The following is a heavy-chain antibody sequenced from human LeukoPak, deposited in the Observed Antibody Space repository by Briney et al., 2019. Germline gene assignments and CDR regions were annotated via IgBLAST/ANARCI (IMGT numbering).Heavy chain of an antibody. CDR2: IYTSGST. J-gene: IGHJ3*02. CDR1: GGSISSYY. CDR3: ARQPLYCSSTSCILGAFDI. D-gene: IGHD2-2*01. Sequence: KPSGTLSLTCTVSGGSISSYYWSWIRQPAGKGLEWIGRIYTSGSTNYNPSLKSRVTISVDTSKNQFSLKLSSVTAADTAVYYCARQPLYCSSTSCILGAFDIWGQGTMVTVSS. V-gene: IGHV4-4*07.